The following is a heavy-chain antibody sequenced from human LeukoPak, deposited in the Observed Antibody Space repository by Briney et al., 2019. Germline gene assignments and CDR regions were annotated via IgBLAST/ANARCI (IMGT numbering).Heavy chain of an antibody. V-gene: IGHV1-69*13. CDR1: GGTFSSYA. CDR2: IIPIFGTA. J-gene: IGHJ4*02. Sequence: SVKVSCKASGGTFSSYAISWVRQAPGQGLEWMGGIIPIFGTANYAQKFQGRVTITADESTSTAYMELSSLRSEDTAVYYCASEIDYGSGSSAPGGFDYWGQGTLVTVSS. D-gene: IGHD3-10*01. CDR3: ASEIDYGSGSSAPGGFDY.